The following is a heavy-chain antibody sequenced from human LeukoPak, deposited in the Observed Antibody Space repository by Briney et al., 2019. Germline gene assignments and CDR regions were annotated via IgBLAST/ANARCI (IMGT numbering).Heavy chain of an antibody. J-gene: IGHJ4*02. CDR2: ISYDGSNK. CDR1: GFTFSSYG. CDR3: AKDYDSSGSIDY. Sequence: TGGSLRLSCAASGFTFSSYGMHWVRQAPGKGLEWVAVISYDGSNKYYADSVKGRFTISRDNSKNTLYLQMNSLRAEDTAVYYCAKDYDSSGSIDYWGQGTLVTVSS. D-gene: IGHD3-22*01. V-gene: IGHV3-30*18.